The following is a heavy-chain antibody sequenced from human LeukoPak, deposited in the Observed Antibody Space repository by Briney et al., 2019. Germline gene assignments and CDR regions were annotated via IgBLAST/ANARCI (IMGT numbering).Heavy chain of an antibody. CDR3: ARDFRGYSTGYTFDI. Sequence: SETLSLTCTVSGGSVSSDSHYWSWFRQSPGKGLEWIGHIYYSGTTNYNPSLKSRVTISLDTSKNRVSLKLTSVTTADTAVYYCARDFRGYSTGYTFDIWGQGTMVTVSS. J-gene: IGHJ3*02. CDR2: IYYSGTT. CDR1: GGSVSSDSHY. V-gene: IGHV4-61*01. D-gene: IGHD2-8*02.